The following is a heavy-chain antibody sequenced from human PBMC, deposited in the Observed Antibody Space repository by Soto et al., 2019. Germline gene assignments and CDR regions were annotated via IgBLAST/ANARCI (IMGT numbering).Heavy chain of an antibody. CDR3: AREYSLAVVLPGY. V-gene: IGHV3-33*01. Sequence: QVQLVESGGGVVQPGRSLRLSCAASGFTFSSYGMYWVRQAPGKGLEGVAEIWYDGSNEYYADSVKGRFTISRDNSKNTGFLQMTSLRAEDTGVYYWAREYSLAVVLPGYWGQGTLVTVSS. CDR1: GFTFSSYG. D-gene: IGHD2-15*01. J-gene: IGHJ4*02. CDR2: IWYDGSNE.